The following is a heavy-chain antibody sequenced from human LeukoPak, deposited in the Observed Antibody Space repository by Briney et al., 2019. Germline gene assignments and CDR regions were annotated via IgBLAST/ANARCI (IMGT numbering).Heavy chain of an antibody. Sequence: GGSLRLSCAASGFTLSSYAMSGLGQAPGKELEGVSAMSDSGGSTYHADSVKGRFTISRDNSKNTLYLQMNSLSAEDTAVYYCAKDTSIGRYCTNGVCSPFDYWGQGTLVTVSS. V-gene: IGHV3-23*01. CDR3: AKDTSIGRYCTNGVCSPFDY. CDR1: GFTLSSYA. CDR2: MSDSGGST. J-gene: IGHJ4*02. D-gene: IGHD2-8*01.